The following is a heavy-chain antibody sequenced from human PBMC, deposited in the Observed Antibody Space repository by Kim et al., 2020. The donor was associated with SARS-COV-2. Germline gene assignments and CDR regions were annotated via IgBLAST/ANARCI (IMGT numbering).Heavy chain of an antibody. D-gene: IGHD1-1*01. J-gene: IGHJ4*02. V-gene: IGHV3-21*01. Sequence: SDADAVRCRVTTSRDNANNSLFLQMNSLRVEDTALYYCANDDEIRYFDSWGQGTLVTVSS. CDR3: ANDDEIRYFDS.